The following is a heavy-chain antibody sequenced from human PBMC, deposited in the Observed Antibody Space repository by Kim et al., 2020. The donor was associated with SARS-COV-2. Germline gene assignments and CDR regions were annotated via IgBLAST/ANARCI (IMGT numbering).Heavy chain of an antibody. CDR3: ARDRPGAVGATYAFDI. D-gene: IGHD1-26*01. CDR1: GYTFTGYY. CDR2: INPNSGGT. V-gene: IGHV1-2*02. Sequence: ASVKVSCKASGYTFTGYYMHWVRQAPGQGLEWMGWINPNSGGTNYAQKFQGRVTMTRDTSISTAYMELSRLRSDDTAVYYCARDRPGAVGATYAFDIWGQGTMVTVSS. J-gene: IGHJ3*02.